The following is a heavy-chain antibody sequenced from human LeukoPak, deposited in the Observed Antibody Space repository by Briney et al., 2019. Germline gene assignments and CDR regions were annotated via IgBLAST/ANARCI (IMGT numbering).Heavy chain of an antibody. CDR3: ARSKRGDYDFWSGYYPFDY. CDR2: ISSSSSTI. CDR1: GFTFSSYS. V-gene: IGHV3-48*01. D-gene: IGHD3-3*01. Sequence: GGSLRLSCAASGFTFSSYSMNLVRQAPGKGLEWVSYISSSSSTIYYADSVKGRFTISRDNAKNSLYLQMNSLRAEDTAVYYCARSKRGDYDFWSGYYPFDYWGQGTLVTVSS. J-gene: IGHJ4*02.